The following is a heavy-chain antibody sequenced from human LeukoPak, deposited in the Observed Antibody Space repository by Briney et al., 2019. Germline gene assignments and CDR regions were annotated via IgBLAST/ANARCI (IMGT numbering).Heavy chain of an antibody. Sequence: PSETLSLTCAVYGGSFSGYYWSWIRQPPGKGLEWIGEINHSGSTNYNPSLKSRVTISVDTSKNQFSLKLSSVTAADTAVYYCARGQYDFQTTYDYMDVWGKGTTVTVSS. D-gene: IGHD3-3*01. CDR2: INHSGST. V-gene: IGHV4-34*01. CDR3: ARGQYDFQTTYDYMDV. CDR1: GGSFSGYY. J-gene: IGHJ6*03.